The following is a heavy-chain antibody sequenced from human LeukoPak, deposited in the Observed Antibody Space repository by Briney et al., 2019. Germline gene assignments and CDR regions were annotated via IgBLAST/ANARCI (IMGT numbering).Heavy chain of an antibody. CDR1: GYTFTAYY. D-gene: IGHD2-2*01. V-gene: IGHV1-2*02. CDR3: ARARGEVVPAAEGFNP. J-gene: IGHJ5*02. CDR2: INPNGGGT. Sequence: ASVKVSCKASGYTFTAYYMDWVRHAPGQGLEGMGWINPNGGGTNFAQKFQGRVTMTRDTSTSTAYMALNTLRSDDTAVYYCARARGEVVPAAEGFNPWGQGTLVTLSS.